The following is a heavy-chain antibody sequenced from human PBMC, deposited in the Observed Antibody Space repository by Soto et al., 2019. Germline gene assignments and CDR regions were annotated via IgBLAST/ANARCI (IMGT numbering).Heavy chain of an antibody. Sequence: QVQLQESGPGLVKPSETLSLTCTVSGASVSSGSYYWSWIRQPPGKGLEWIGYISYSGNTNYNSSLKSRVTISKDTSENQFSLKVNSVTAADTAVYYCARYTTGGTGFDYWGQGTLVTVSS. J-gene: IGHJ4*02. CDR1: GASVSSGSYY. D-gene: IGHD3-16*01. CDR2: ISYSGNT. CDR3: ARYTTGGTGFDY. V-gene: IGHV4-61*01.